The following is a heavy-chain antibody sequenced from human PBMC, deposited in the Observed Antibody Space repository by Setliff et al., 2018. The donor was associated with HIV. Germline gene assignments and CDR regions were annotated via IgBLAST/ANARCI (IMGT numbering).Heavy chain of an antibody. CDR3: ARASGWYYFDY. J-gene: IGHJ4*02. Sequence: SETLSLTCTVSGGSISSGSYYWSWVRQPAGKGLEWIGHIYTSGSTNYSPSLKSRVTISVDTSKNQFSLKLSSVTAADTAVYYCARASGWYYFDYWGQGTLVTVSS. V-gene: IGHV4-61*09. CDR1: GGSISSGSYY. CDR2: IYTSGST. D-gene: IGHD6-19*01.